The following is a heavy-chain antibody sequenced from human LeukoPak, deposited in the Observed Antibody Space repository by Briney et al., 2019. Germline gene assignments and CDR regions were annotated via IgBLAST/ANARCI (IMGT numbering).Heavy chain of an antibody. CDR3: AIASGYYYDSSGYHT. CDR2: IIPIFGTA. J-gene: IGHJ4*02. CDR1: GGTFSSYA. V-gene: IGHV1-69*13. Sequence: GASAKVSCKASGGTFSSYAISWVRQAPGQGLEWMGGIIPIFGTANYAQKFQGRVTITADESTSTAYMELSSLRSEDTAVYYCAIASGYYYDSSGYHTWGQGTLVTVSS. D-gene: IGHD3-22*01.